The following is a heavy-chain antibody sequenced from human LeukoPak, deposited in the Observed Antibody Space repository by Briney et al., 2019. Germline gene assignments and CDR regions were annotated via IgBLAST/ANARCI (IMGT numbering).Heavy chain of an antibody. D-gene: IGHD2-21*02. CDR1: GGYMSTYY. J-gene: IGHJ3*02. CDR2: ISYSGST. Sequence: PSETLSLTCTVSGGYMSTYYWGWVRQPPGKGLKGIGYISYSGSTTYHPSLNSRVTISLATSKNQFSLMVTSVTAPDTAADFCARAFTAWPHAFEISGRGTMVTVSS. CDR3: ARAFTAWPHAFEI. V-gene: IGHV4-59*01.